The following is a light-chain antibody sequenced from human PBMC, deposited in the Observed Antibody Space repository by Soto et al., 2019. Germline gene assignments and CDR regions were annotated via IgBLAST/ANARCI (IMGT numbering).Light chain of an antibody. V-gene: IGKV1-5*03. CDR1: QSISSW. J-gene: IGKJ1*01. Sequence: DIQMTQSPSTLSASVGDRVIITCRASQSISSWLAWYQQKPGKPPNLLIYKASTLKSGVPSRFSGSGSGTEFTLTISSLQPDDFATYYCQQYDNASWTFGQGTKVEIK. CDR2: KAS. CDR3: QQYDNASWT.